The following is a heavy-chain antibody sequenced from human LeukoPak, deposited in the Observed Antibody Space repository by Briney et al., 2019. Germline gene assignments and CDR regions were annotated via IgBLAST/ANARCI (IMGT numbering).Heavy chain of an antibody. CDR3: ARGKQGQYGSGSYLDY. V-gene: IGHV4-38-2*02. CDR1: GYSISSGYY. CDR2: IYHSGST. J-gene: IGHJ4*02. D-gene: IGHD3-10*01. Sequence: PSETLSLTCTVSGYSISSGYYWGWIRQPPGKGLEWIGSIYHSGSTYYNPSLKSRVTISVDTSKNQFSLKLSSVTAADTAVYYCARGKQGQYGSGSYLDYWGQGTLVTVSS.